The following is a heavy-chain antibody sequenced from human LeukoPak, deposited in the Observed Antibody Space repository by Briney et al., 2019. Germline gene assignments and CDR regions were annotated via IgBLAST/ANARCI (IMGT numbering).Heavy chain of an antibody. D-gene: IGHD6-19*01. CDR3: ARGPSRQWLVFKKSGNWFDP. J-gene: IGHJ5*02. CDR1: GGSISSGSYY. CDR2: INHSGST. Sequence: SETLSLTCTVSGGSISSGSYYWSWIRQPPGKGLEWIGEINHSGSTNYNPSLKSRVTISVDTSKNQFSLKLSSVTAADTAVYYCARGPSRQWLVFKKSGNWFDPWGQGTLVTVSS. V-gene: IGHV4-39*07.